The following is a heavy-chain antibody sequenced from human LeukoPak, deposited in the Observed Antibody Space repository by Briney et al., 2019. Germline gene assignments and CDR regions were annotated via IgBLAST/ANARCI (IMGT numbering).Heavy chain of an antibody. CDR1: GGSISSYY. Sequence: PSETLSLTCTVSGGSISSYYWSWIRQPPGKGLEWIGYIYYSGSTNYNPSLKSRVTILVDTSKNQFSLKLSSVTAADTAVYYCASSDGSGSYQFDYWGQGTLVTVSS. J-gene: IGHJ4*02. V-gene: IGHV4-59*01. CDR3: ASSDGSGSYQFDY. CDR2: IYYSGST. D-gene: IGHD3-10*01.